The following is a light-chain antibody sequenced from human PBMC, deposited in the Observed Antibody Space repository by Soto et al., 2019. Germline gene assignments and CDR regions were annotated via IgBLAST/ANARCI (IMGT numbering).Light chain of an antibody. CDR2: EVI. CDR1: SSDIGRYDY. J-gene: IGLJ3*02. CDR3: CSFTSSKTWG. V-gene: IGLV2-14*01. Sequence: QSALTQPASVTGSPGQSITISCTGTSSDIGRYDYVSWFQQHPGRAPRLLIYEVINRPSGVSTRFSGSKSGNTASLTISGLQAEDEADFYCCSFTSSKTWGFGGGTKLTVL.